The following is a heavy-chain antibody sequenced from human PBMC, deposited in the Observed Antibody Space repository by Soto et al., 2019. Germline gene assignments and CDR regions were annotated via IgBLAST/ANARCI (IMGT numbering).Heavy chain of an antibody. J-gene: IGHJ4*02. Sequence: SETLSLTCTVSGGSISSGGYYWSWIRQHPGKGLEWIGYIYYSGSTYYNPSLKSRVTISVDTSKNQFSLKLSSVTAADTAVYYCARGIAGYYDFWSGYLDYWGQGTLVTVSS. V-gene: IGHV4-31*03. CDR2: IYYSGST. CDR3: ARGIAGYYDFWSGYLDY. CDR1: GGSISSGGYY. D-gene: IGHD3-3*01.